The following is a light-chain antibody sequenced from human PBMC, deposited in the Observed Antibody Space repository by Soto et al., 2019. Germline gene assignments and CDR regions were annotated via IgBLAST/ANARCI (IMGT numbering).Light chain of an antibody. Sequence: DIEMTQTPSTLPASVGDRVTITCRATQSLNIWLAWYQQKPGKAPKLLISKASSLESGVPSRFIGSGSGTEFSLTISGLQPDDFATYYCQQYKAYSYTFGQGTKLE. CDR1: QSLNIW. CDR2: KAS. V-gene: IGKV1-5*03. J-gene: IGKJ2*01. CDR3: QQYKAYSYT.